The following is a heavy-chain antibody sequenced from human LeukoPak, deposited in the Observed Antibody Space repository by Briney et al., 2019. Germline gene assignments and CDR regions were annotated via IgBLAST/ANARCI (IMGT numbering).Heavy chain of an antibody. CDR1: GFTFSSYA. Sequence: GGSLRLSSAASGFTFSSYAMHWVRQAPGKGLEWVALISYDGSNKYYGDSVKGRFTISRDNSKNTLYLQMNSLRAEDTAVYYCAKDVLVGPLKHFDYWGQGTLVTVSS. J-gene: IGHJ4*02. V-gene: IGHV3-30*07. CDR3: AKDVLVGPLKHFDY. CDR2: ISYDGSNK. D-gene: IGHD2-8*02.